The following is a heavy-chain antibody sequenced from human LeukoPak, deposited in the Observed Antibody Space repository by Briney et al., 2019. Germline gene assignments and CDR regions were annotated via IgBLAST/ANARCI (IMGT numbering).Heavy chain of an antibody. V-gene: IGHV3-7*01. D-gene: IGHD7-27*01. CDR1: GFTFNSFF. CDR2: ISQGGSKT. J-gene: IGHJ4*02. Sequence: GGSLRLSCGASGFTFNSFFLNWVRLPPGRDLEWVAYISQGGSKTFYMDPVRGLFTTSEDNTKNSLYLQMNSLRAEDTAVYFCVRDLGHSRHYFEYWGQGALVTVSS. CDR3: VRDLGHSRHYFEY.